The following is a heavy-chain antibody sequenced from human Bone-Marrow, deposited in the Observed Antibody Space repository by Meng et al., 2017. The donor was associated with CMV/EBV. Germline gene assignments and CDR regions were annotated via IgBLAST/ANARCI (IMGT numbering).Heavy chain of an antibody. D-gene: IGHD1-26*01. CDR2: ISAYNGDT. Sequence: QVQLVQSGAEVEKPGASVKVSCKASGYTFTSYGVSWVRQAPGQGLEWVGWISAYNGDTNYAQKLQGRVTMTTDTSMNSAYMELRSLRSDDTAVYYCARGPSGSYFRPFDYWGQGTLVTVSS. CDR1: GYTFTSYG. V-gene: IGHV1-18*04. CDR3: ARGPSGSYFRPFDY. J-gene: IGHJ4*02.